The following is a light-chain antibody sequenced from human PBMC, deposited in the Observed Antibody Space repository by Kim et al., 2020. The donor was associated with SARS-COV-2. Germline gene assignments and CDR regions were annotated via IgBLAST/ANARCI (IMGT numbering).Light chain of an antibody. V-gene: IGKV1-13*02. CDR1: QGISTA. CDR3: QQFNIYLPAT. Sequence: AVQLTQSPSSLSASVGDRVTLTCRASQGISTALAWYQQRPGKAPKLLIYEASSLESGVPSRFSGSGSGTDFTLTISSLQPEDVATYYCQQFNIYLPATFGPGTKVDIK. CDR2: EAS. J-gene: IGKJ3*01.